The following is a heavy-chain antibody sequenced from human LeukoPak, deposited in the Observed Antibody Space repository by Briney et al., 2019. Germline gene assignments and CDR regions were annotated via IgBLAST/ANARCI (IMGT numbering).Heavy chain of an antibody. CDR1: GGSISSYY. Sequence: SETLSLTCTVSGGSISSYYWSWIRQPAGKGLEWIGRTYTSGSTNYNPSLKSRVTMSVDTSKNQFSLKLSSVTAADTAVYYCAMGIAAAGIDYWGQGTLVTVSS. D-gene: IGHD6-13*01. J-gene: IGHJ4*02. CDR2: TYTSGST. V-gene: IGHV4-4*07. CDR3: AMGIAAAGIDY.